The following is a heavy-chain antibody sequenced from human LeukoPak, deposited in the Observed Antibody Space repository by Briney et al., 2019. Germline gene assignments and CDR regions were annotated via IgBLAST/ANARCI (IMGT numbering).Heavy chain of an antibody. V-gene: IGHV3-33*01. CDR2: IWYDGSNK. Sequence: GGSLRLSCAASGFTFSSYGMHWARQAPGKGLEWVAVIWYDGSNKYYADSVKGQFTISRDNSKNTLYLQMNSLRAEDTAVYYCARGSGPIAVATSHAFDIWGQGTMVTVSS. CDR3: ARGSGPIAVATSHAFDI. CDR1: GFTFSSYG. J-gene: IGHJ3*02. D-gene: IGHD6-19*01.